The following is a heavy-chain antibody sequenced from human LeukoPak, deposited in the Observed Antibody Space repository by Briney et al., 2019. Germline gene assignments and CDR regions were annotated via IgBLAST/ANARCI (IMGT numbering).Heavy chain of an antibody. J-gene: IGHJ6*03. Sequence: KSSETLSLTCTVSGGSISSSSYYWGWIRQPPGKGLEWIGSIYYTGSPYYNPSLKSRVTISVDTSKSRFSLKLSSVTAADTAVYYCARDSRKVLRSNYYYYMDVWGKGTTVTVSS. CDR2: IYYTGSP. CDR1: GGSISSSSYY. D-gene: IGHD3-3*01. CDR3: ARDSRKVLRSNYYYYMDV. V-gene: IGHV4-39*07.